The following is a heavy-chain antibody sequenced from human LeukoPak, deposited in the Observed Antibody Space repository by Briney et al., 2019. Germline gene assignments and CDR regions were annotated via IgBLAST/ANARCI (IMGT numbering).Heavy chain of an antibody. V-gene: IGHV1-69*04. CDR1: GGTFSSYA. CDR2: IIPILGIA. CDR3: ARRVDSSGPNSGAFDI. D-gene: IGHD3-22*01. J-gene: IGHJ3*02. Sequence: SVKVSCKASGGTFSSYAISWVRQAPGQGLEWMGRIIPILGIANYAQKFQGRVTITADKSTSTAYMELSSLRSEDTAVYYCARRVDSSGPNSGAFDIWGQGTMVTVSS.